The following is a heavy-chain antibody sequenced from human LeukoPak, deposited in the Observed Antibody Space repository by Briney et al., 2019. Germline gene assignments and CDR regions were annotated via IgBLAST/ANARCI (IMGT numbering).Heavy chain of an antibody. Sequence: GGSLRLSCLASGFTFSHFWMSWVRQAPGKGLEWVANIKPDDTEKYYGNTVKGRFTILRDNAKNSVYLQMNSLRAEDTAVYYCVTHEVTVITRSTFDNWGQGTLVTVSS. J-gene: IGHJ4*02. CDR2: IKPDDTEK. V-gene: IGHV3-7*01. D-gene: IGHD4-23*01. CDR1: GFTFSHFW. CDR3: VTHEVTVITRSTFDN.